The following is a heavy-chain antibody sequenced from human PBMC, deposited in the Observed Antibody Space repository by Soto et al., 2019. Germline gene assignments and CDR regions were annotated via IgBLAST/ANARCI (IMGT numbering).Heavy chain of an antibody. CDR3: ARGQTISVAGPGPGSNTYSCYYLDV. V-gene: IGHV3-7*01. J-gene: IGHJ6*03. CDR2: INLDGSEN. Sequence: EVQLVESGGTLVQSGGSLRLSCVVSGFTFRSYWMNWVRQAPGRGLEWVANINLDGSENYYVDSVKGRFSISRDNAKNSLYLKMNSLRAEDTAVYYCARGQTISVAGPGPGSNTYSCYYLDVWGKATTVTVSS. CDR1: GFTFRSYW. D-gene: IGHD6-19*01.